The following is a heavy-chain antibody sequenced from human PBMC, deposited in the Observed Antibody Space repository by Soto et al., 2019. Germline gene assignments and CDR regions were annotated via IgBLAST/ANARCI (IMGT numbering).Heavy chain of an antibody. CDR2: INPNSGGT. V-gene: IGHV1-2*02. CDR3: ARTKITFGGAFYGMDV. D-gene: IGHD3-16*01. Sequence: SVKVSCKASGYTFTGYYMHWVRQAPGQGLEWMGWINPNSGGTNYAQKFQGRVTMTRDTSISTAYMELSRLRSDDTAVYYCARTKITFGGAFYGMDVWGQGTTVTVSS. J-gene: IGHJ6*02. CDR1: GYTFTGYY.